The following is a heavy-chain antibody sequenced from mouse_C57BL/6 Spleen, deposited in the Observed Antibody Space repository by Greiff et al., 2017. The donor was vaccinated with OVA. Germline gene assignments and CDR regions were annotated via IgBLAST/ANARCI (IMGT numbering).Heavy chain of an antibody. Sequence: EVKVVDSGGGLVKPGGSLKLSCAASGFTFSDYGMHWVRQAPEKGLEWVAYISSGSSTIYYADTVKGRFTISRDNAKNTLFLQMTSLGSEDTAMDYCARDSNYWYFDVWGTGTTVTVSS. CDR1: GFTFSDYG. J-gene: IGHJ1*03. V-gene: IGHV5-17*01. CDR2: ISSGSSTI. CDR3: ARDSNYWYFDV. D-gene: IGHD2-5*01.